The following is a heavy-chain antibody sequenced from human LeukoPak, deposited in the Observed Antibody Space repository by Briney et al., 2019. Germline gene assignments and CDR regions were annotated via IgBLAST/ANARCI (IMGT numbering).Heavy chain of an antibody. CDR1: GFTFTTYA. CDR3: AKDRGSGSYPPVSPVDY. Sequence: PGGSLRPSCAASGFTFTTYAMSWVRQAPGKGLEWVSAISGSGGSTYYADSVKGRFTISRDNSKNTLYLQMNSLRAEDTAVYYCAKDRGSGSYPPVSPVDYWGQGTLVTVSS. D-gene: IGHD1-26*01. CDR2: ISGSGGST. V-gene: IGHV3-23*01. J-gene: IGHJ4*02.